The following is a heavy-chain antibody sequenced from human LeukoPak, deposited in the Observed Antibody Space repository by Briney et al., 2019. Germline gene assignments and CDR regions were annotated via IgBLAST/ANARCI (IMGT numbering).Heavy chain of an antibody. D-gene: IGHD6-13*01. CDR3: ARDGASSSWYGVWFDP. Sequence: SETLSLTCTVSGGSISSYYWSWIRQPAGKGLEWIGRIYTSGSTNYNPSLKSRVTMSVATSKNQFSLKLSSVTAADTAVYYCARDGASSSWYGVWFDPWGQGTLVTVSS. CDR1: GGSISSYY. J-gene: IGHJ5*02. V-gene: IGHV4-4*07. CDR2: IYTSGST.